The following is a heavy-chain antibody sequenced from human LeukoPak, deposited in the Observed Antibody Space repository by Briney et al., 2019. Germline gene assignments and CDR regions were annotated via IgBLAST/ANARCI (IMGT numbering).Heavy chain of an antibody. V-gene: IGHV4-31*03. CDR1: GGFISSGLSS. D-gene: IGHD2/OR15-2a*01. Sequence: SETLSLTCTVSGGFISSGLSSWNWIRQHPGKGLEWIGFIYYDGSTFYNPSLKSRVSISVDTSKNQFSLRLTSVTAADTAMYYCTSAVRGRFSGFDRWGHGTLVTVFS. CDR3: TSAVRGRFSGFDR. J-gene: IGHJ5*02. CDR2: IYYDGST.